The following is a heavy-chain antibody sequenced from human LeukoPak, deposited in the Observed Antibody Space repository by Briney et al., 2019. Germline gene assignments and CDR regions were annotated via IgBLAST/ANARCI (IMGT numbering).Heavy chain of an antibody. Sequence: PGGSLRLSCAASGFTVSSNYMSWVRQAPGKGLEWVSVIYSGGSTYYADSVKGRFTISRHNSKNTLYLQMNSLRAEDTAVYYCARDEPDITMIAVIGGNNYLDPWGQGTPVTVSS. CDR2: IYSGGST. CDR1: GFTVSSNY. J-gene: IGHJ5*02. D-gene: IGHD3-22*01. CDR3: ARDEPDITMIAVIGGNNYLDP. V-gene: IGHV3-53*04.